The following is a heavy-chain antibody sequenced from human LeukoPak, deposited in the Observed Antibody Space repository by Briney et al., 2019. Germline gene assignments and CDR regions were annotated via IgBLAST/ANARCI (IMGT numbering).Heavy chain of an antibody. V-gene: IGHV4-59*01. CDR2: IYYSGST. CDR1: GVSISSYY. J-gene: IGHJ6*03. CDR3: ARAPRYYYYYMDV. Sequence: PSETLSLTCTVSGVSISSYYWSWLRQPPGKGLEWIGYIYYSGSTNYNPSLKSRVTISVDTSKNQFSLKLSSVTAADTAVYYCARAPRYYYYYMDVWGKGTTVTVSS.